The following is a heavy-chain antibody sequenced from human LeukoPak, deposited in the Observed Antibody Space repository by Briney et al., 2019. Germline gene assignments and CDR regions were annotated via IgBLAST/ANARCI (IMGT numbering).Heavy chain of an antibody. Sequence: PGASVKVSCKASGYTFTSYGISWVRQAPGQGLEWMGWISAYNGNTNYAQKLQGRVTMTTDTSTSTAYMELRSLRSEDTAVYYCATGPGIVGATIHDYWGQGTLVTVSS. D-gene: IGHD1-26*01. J-gene: IGHJ4*02. CDR3: ATGPGIVGATIHDY. CDR1: GYTFTSYG. CDR2: ISAYNGNT. V-gene: IGHV1-18*01.